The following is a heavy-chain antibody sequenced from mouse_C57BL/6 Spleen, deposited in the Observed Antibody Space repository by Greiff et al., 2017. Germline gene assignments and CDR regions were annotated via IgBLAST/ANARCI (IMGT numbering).Heavy chain of an antibody. CDR1: GYTFTDYE. Sequence: VQLQESGAELVRPGASVTLSCKASGYTFTDYEMHWVKQTPVHGLEWIGAIDPETGGTAYNQKFKGKAILTADKSSSTAYMELRSLTSEDSAVYYCTSYGGNYWGQGTTLTVSS. CDR3: TSYGGNY. J-gene: IGHJ2*01. V-gene: IGHV1-15*01. D-gene: IGHD1-1*01. CDR2: IDPETGGT.